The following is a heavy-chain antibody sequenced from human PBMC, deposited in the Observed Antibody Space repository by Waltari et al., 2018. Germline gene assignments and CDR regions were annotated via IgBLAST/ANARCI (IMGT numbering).Heavy chain of an antibody. CDR3: ARGSGPSPLAIFGVAPYYYYYGMDV. D-gene: IGHD3-3*01. CDR2: MNPKRVNT. J-gene: IGHJ6*02. CDR1: GYTFTSYD. Sequence: QVQLVQSGAEVKKPGASVKVSCKASGYTFTSYDINWVRQATGQGLEWMGWMNPKRVNTGNAQKIQGRGTMTRNTSISTAYMELSSLRSEDTAVYYCARGSGPSPLAIFGVAPYYYYYGMDVWGQGTTVTVSS. V-gene: IGHV1-8*01.